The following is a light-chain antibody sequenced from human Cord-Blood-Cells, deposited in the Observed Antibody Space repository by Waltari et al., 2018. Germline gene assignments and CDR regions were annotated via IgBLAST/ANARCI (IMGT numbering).Light chain of an antibody. Sequence: DIVFTQSPRNLSSSPGERATLSCRASQSVSSSYFAWYQQKPGQAPRLLIYSASSRATGIPDRFSGSGSGTDFTLTISRLEPEDFAVYYCQQYGSSPYTFGQGTKLEIK. CDR2: SAS. V-gene: IGKV3-20*01. CDR3: QQYGSSPYT. CDR1: QSVSSSY. J-gene: IGKJ2*01.